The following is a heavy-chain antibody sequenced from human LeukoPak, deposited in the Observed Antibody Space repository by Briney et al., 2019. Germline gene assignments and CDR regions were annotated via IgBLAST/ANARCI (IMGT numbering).Heavy chain of an antibody. CDR3: AREPEKIRITMVRGAHDAFDI. CDR1: GFTFSSYG. D-gene: IGHD3-10*01. Sequence: PGGSLRLSCAASGFTFSSYGMHWVRQAPGKGLEWVAFIRYDGSNKYYADSVKGRFTISRDNSKNTLYLQMNSLRAEDTAVYYCAREPEKIRITMVRGAHDAFDIWGQGTMVTVSS. V-gene: IGHV3-30*02. CDR2: IRYDGSNK. J-gene: IGHJ3*02.